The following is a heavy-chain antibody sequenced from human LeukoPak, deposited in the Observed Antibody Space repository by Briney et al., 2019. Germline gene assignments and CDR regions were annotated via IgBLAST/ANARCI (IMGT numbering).Heavy chain of an antibody. CDR2: IYTSGST. CDR1: GGSFSSYY. Sequence: PSETLSLTCTVSGGSFSSYYWSWIRQPAGKGLEWIGRIYTSGSTNYNPSLKSRVTMSVDTSKNQFSLKLSSVTAADTAVYYCARVGGDYSYYYMDVWGKGTSVTVSS. V-gene: IGHV4-4*07. D-gene: IGHD2-21*01. CDR3: ARVGGDYSYYYMDV. J-gene: IGHJ6*03.